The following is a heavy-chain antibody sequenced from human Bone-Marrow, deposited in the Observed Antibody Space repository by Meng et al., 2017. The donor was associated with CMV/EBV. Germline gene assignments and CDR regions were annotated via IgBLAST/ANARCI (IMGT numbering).Heavy chain of an antibody. D-gene: IGHD2-2*01. CDR3: ARDLSIWAPGYGMVV. CDR2: IKSKTDGGTT. V-gene: IGHV3-15*01. Sequence: GESLKISCAASGFTFSNAWMSWVRRAPGKGLEWVGRIKSKTDGGTTDYAAPVKGRFTISRDDSKNTLYLQMNSLKTEDTAVYYCARDLSIWAPGYGMVVWGQGTTVTVSS. J-gene: IGHJ6*02. CDR1: GFTFSNAW.